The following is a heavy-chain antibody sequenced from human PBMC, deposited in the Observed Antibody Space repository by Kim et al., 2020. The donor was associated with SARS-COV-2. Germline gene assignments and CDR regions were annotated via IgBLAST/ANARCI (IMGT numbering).Heavy chain of an antibody. CDR3: ARAPDYYDSSGYYYGWYFDL. CDR1: GDSVSSNSAA. Sequence: SQTLSLTCAISGDSVSSNSAAWNWIRQSPSRGLEWLGRTYYRSKWYNDYAVSVKSRITINPDTSKNQFSLQLNSVTPEDTAVYYCARAPDYYDSSGYYYGWYFDLWGRGTLVTVSS. D-gene: IGHD3-22*01. CDR2: TYYRSKWYN. J-gene: IGHJ2*01. V-gene: IGHV6-1*01.